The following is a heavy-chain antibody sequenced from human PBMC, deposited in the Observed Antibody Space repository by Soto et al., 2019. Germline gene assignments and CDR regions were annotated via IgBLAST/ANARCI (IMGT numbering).Heavy chain of an antibody. CDR2: ITGSSDYK. V-gene: IGHV3-11*05. CDR3: ARDSYYGMDV. J-gene: IGHJ6*02. CDR1: GFTFSDYY. Sequence: QVQLVESGGGLVRPGGSLRLSCAASGFTFSDYYMTWIRQAPGKGLEWVSYITGSSDYKNYADSVKGRFTISRDNVKNSLYLKMNSLRSEDTAVYYCARDSYYGMDVWGQGTTVTVSS.